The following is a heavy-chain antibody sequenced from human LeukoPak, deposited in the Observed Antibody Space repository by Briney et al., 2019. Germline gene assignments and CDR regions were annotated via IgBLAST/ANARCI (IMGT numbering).Heavy chain of an antibody. CDR3: AREEVVTAGFDY. J-gene: IGHJ4*02. V-gene: IGHV3-30-3*01. CDR2: ISYDGSNK. Sequence: GGSLRLSCAASGFTFSSYAMHWVRQAPGKGLEWVVVISYDGSNKYYADSVKGRFTISRDNSKNTLYLQMNSLRAEDTAVYYCAREEVVTAGFDYWGQGTLVTVSS. CDR1: GFTFSSYA. D-gene: IGHD2-21*02.